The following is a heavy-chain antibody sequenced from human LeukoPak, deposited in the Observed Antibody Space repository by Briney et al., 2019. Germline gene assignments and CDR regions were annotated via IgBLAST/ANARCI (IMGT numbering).Heavy chain of an antibody. CDR2: ISWDGNTK. D-gene: IGHD1-26*01. CDR3: AKDRSGSYLDY. V-gene: IGHV3-30-3*01. CDR1: GFTFSTYA. Sequence: GGSLRLSCAASGFTFSTYAMHWVHQAPGKGLQWVSLISWDGNTKYYADSVKGRFTISRDNSKNTLYLQMNSLRAEDTAVYYCAKDRSGSYLDYWGQGTLVTVSS. J-gene: IGHJ4*02.